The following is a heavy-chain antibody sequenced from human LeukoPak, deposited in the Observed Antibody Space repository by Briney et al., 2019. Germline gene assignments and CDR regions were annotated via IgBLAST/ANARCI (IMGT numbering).Heavy chain of an antibody. D-gene: IGHD4-17*01. CDR3: ARESFSTVTSATDAFDI. Sequence: GASVKVSCKASGSTFTGYYMHWVRQAPGQGLEWIGRINPNNGGTYYAQKFQGRVTTTRDKSISTAYMELSRLRSDDTAVYYCARESFSTVTSATDAFDIWGQGTMVTVSS. V-gene: IGHV1-2*06. CDR1: GSTFTGYY. CDR2: INPNNGGT. J-gene: IGHJ3*02.